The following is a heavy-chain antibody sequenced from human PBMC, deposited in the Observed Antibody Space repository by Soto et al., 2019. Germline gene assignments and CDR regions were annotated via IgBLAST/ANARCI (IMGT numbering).Heavy chain of an antibody. V-gene: IGHV3-23*01. D-gene: IGHD3-9*01. CDR2: ISNNGGST. CDR1: GFTFSNYA. J-gene: IGHJ4*02. Sequence: GGSLRLSCAASGFTFSNYAMSWVRQAPGKGLEWVSVISNNGGSTYYADSVKGRFTISRDNSKNTLYLQMNSLRAEDTAVYYCAKDESAGYYYFDYWGQGTLVTSPQ. CDR3: AKDESAGYYYFDY.